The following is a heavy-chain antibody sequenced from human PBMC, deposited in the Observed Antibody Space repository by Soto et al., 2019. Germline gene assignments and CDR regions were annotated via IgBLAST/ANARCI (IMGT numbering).Heavy chain of an antibody. CDR1: GFIFSSYA. CDR2: ISGSGGST. Sequence: GGSLRLSCAASGFIFSSYAMSWVRQAPGKGLEWVSAISGSGGSTYYADSVKGRFTISRDNSKNTLYLQMNSLRAEDTAVYYCAKDLSPLYYYYGMDVWGQGTTVTVSS. V-gene: IGHV3-23*01. J-gene: IGHJ6*02. CDR3: AKDLSPLYYYYGMDV.